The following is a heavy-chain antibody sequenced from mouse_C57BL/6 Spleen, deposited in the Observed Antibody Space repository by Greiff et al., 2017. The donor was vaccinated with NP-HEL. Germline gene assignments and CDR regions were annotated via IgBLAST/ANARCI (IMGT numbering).Heavy chain of an antibody. CDR1: GYAFSSSW. Sequence: QVQLQQSGPELVKPGASVKISCKASGYAFSSSWMNWVKQRPGKGLEWIGRIYPGDGDTNYNGMFKGKATLTADKSSSTAYMQLSSLTSEDSAVYFCARGVTTVVAYYFDYWGQGTTLTVSS. CDR3: ARGVTTVVAYYFDY. V-gene: IGHV1-82*01. CDR2: IYPGDGDT. J-gene: IGHJ2*01. D-gene: IGHD1-1*01.